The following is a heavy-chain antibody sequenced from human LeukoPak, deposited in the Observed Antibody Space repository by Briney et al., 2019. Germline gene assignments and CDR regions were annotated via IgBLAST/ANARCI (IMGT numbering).Heavy chain of an antibody. CDR3: ARVPALGMVVAATYRRGWFDP. J-gene: IGHJ5*02. CDR2: INNSGST. Sequence: SETLSLTCAVYGGSFSGYYWSWIRQPPGKGLEWIGEINNSGSTNYNPSLKSRVTISVDTSKNQFSLKLSSVTAADTAVYYCARVPALGMVVAATYRRGWFDPWGQGTLVTVSS. D-gene: IGHD2-15*01. V-gene: IGHV4-34*01. CDR1: GGSFSGYY.